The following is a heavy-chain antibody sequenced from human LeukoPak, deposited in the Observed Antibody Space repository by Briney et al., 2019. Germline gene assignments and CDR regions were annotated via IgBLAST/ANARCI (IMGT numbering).Heavy chain of an antibody. D-gene: IGHD6-13*01. CDR1: GGSISSTSYY. CDR3: ARHGGAAAPYYYYYYMDV. CDR2: FYYSGGT. V-gene: IGHV4-39*01. J-gene: IGHJ6*03. Sequence: PSETLSLTCTVSGGSISSTSYYWGWIRQPPGNGLEWIGSFYYSGGTYYNPSLRSRVTISLDTSKNQFSLTLSSVTAADTAVYYCARHGGAAAPYYYYYYMDVWGKGTTVTVSS.